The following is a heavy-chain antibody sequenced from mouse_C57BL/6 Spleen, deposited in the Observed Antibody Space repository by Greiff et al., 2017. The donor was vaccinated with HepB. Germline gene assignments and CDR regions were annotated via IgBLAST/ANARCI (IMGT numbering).Heavy chain of an antibody. Sequence: VKLQESGAELVRPGTSVKVSCKASGYAFTNYLIEWVKQRPGQGLEWIGVINPGSGGTNYNEKFKGKATLTADKSSSTAYMQLSSLTSEDSAVYFCAREVPYYAMDYWGQGTSVTVSS. D-gene: IGHD6-1*01. CDR3: AREVPYYAMDY. CDR1: GYAFTNYL. J-gene: IGHJ4*01. V-gene: IGHV1-54*01. CDR2: INPGSGGT.